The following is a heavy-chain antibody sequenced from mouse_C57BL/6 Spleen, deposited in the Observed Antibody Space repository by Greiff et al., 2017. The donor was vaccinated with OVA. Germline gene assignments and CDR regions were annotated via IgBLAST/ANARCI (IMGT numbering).Heavy chain of an antibody. V-gene: IGHV1-50*01. J-gene: IGHJ4*01. Sequence: QVQLQQPGAELVKPGASVKLSCKASGYTFTSYWMQWVKQRPGQGLEWIGEIDPSDSYTNYNQKVKGKATLTVDTSSSTAYMQLSSLTSEDSAVYYCAIDSSGYAMDYWGQGTSVTVSS. CDR3: AIDSSGYAMDY. CDR2: IDPSDSYT. CDR1: GYTFTSYW. D-gene: IGHD3-2*02.